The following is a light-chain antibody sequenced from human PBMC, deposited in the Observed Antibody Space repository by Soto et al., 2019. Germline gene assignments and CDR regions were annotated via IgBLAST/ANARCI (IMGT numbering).Light chain of an antibody. CDR2: DAS. Sequence: EIVLTQSPATLSLSRVERATLSFRASQSVSSYLAWYQQKPGQAPRLLIYDASNRATGIPARFSGSGSGTDFTLTISSLEPEDFAVYYCQQRSNWLSVTFGQGTRLEIK. J-gene: IGKJ5*01. CDR3: QQRSNWLSVT. V-gene: IGKV3-11*01. CDR1: QSVSSY.